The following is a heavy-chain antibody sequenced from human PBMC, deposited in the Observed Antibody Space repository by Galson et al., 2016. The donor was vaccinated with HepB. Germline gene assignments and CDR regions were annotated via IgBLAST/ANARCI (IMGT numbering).Heavy chain of an antibody. D-gene: IGHD4-11*01. CDR3: ARHPSAAPDYRRSLDGMDV. V-gene: IGHV5-51*01. CDR2: IYPDDSDS. J-gene: IGHJ6*02. CDR1: GYTFTNYW. Sequence: QSGAEVKKPGESLKISCKGSGYTFTNYWIAWVRQTPGKGLEWMGFIYPDDSDSRYSPSFQGQVTISADKSISTAYLQWSSLKASDTAIYYCARHPSAAPDYRRSLDGMDVWGQGTTVSVS.